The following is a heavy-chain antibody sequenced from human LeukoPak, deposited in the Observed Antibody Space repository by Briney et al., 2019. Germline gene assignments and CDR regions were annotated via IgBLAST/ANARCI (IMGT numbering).Heavy chain of an antibody. Sequence: ASVKVSCKASGYTFTGYYIHWVRQAPGQGLEWMGWINPNSGGTNYAQKFQGRVTMTRDTSISTAYMELSRLRSDDTAVYYCARDSILRDGYNLNYYYMDVWGKGTTVTVSS. V-gene: IGHV1-2*02. CDR2: INPNSGGT. D-gene: IGHD5-24*01. CDR3: ARDSILRDGYNLNYYYMDV. J-gene: IGHJ6*03. CDR1: GYTFTGYY.